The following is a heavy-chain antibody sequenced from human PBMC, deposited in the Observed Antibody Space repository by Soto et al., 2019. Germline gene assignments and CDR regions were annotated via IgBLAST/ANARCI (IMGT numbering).Heavy chain of an antibody. CDR2: INGGNGDT. Sequence: GASVKVSCKASGYSFTSHTLHWVRQAPGRRPEWMAWINGGNGDTKYSPNFQDRVIVTRDTSATTGYMELSSLRSEDTAVYYCAVLAYSGWHDSWGQGTLVTVSS. D-gene: IGHD5-12*01. CDR1: GYSFTSHT. J-gene: IGHJ5*01. V-gene: IGHV1-3*01. CDR3: AVLAYSGWHDS.